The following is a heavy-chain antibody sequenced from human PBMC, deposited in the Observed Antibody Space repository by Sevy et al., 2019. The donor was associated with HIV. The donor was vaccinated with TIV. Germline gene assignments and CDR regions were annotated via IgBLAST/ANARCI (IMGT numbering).Heavy chain of an antibody. CDR2: IYSDGTT. CDR1: GFTVSSNY. Sequence: GGSLRLSCAASGFTVSSNYMTWVRQVPGKGLEGVSVIYSDGTTYHADSVKDRFTISRDNSKNTLYLQMNSLRAEDTAVYYCARGKSGYGYALNYWDQGTLVTVSS. V-gene: IGHV3-66*01. CDR3: ARGKSGYGYALNY. D-gene: IGHD5-18*01. J-gene: IGHJ4*02.